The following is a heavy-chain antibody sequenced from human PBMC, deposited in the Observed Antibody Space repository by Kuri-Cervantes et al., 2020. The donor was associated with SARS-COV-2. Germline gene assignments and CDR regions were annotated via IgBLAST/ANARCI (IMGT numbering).Heavy chain of an antibody. D-gene: IGHD6-19*01. V-gene: IGHV3-30*18. J-gene: IGHJ4*02. Sequence: GGSLRLSCEASGFILSRYGMHWVRQAPGKGLEWVAAIGYDGSRKHYSDSLKGRFTISRDNSQNTVYLQMSTLRDDDTAVYYCAKEGSSGWYGGDWGQGALVTVSS. CDR3: AKEGSSGWYGGD. CDR2: IGYDGSRK. CDR1: GFILSRYG.